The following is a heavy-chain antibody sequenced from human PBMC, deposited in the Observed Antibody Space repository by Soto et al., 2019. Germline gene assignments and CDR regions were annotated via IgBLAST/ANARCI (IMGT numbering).Heavy chain of an antibody. CDR1: GGSISSSNW. V-gene: IGHV4-4*02. Sequence: SETLSLTCAVSGGSISSSNWWSWVRQPPGKGLEWIGEIYHSGSTNYNPSLKSRVTISVDKSKNQFSLKLSSVTAADTAVYYCARTRYDFWSGYHDYWGQGTLVTVSS. CDR2: IYHSGST. D-gene: IGHD3-3*01. CDR3: ARTRYDFWSGYHDY. J-gene: IGHJ4*02.